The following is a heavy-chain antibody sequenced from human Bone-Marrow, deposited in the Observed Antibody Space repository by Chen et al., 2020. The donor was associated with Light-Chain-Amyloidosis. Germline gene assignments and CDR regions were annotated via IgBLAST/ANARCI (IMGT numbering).Heavy chain of an antibody. J-gene: IGHJ4*02. V-gene: IGHV3-23*04. CDR1: GFTFSNYA. Sequence: VQLVESGGGLVQPGGSLSLSCVGSGFTFSNYAMTWVRQAPGNGLEWVSVARRGEGPTYSAASVGGRFTIYRDNFKNTLYLQMNSMRAEDPAVYYCAKARCTSISCSDFDYWGQGTLVTVSS. CDR2: ARRGEGPT. D-gene: IGHD2-2*01. CDR3: AKARCTSISCSDFDY.